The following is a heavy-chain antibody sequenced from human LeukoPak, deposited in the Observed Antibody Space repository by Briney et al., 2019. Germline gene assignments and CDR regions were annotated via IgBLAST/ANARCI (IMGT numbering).Heavy chain of an antibody. CDR1: GGSISSYY. D-gene: IGHD2-2*01. CDR3: ARDREYCSSTSCYLGVFDY. V-gene: IGHV4-59*01. Sequence: PSETLSLTCTVSGGSISSYYWSWIRQPPGKGLEWIGYIYYSGSTNYNPSLKSRVTISVDTSKNQFSLKLSSVTAADTAVYYCARDREYCSSTSCYLGVFDYWGQGTLVTVSS. J-gene: IGHJ4*02. CDR2: IYYSGST.